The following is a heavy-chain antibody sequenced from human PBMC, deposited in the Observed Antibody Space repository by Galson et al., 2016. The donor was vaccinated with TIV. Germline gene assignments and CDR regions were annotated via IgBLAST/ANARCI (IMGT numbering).Heavy chain of an antibody. CDR2: ISTDGSSA. D-gene: IGHD1-26*01. Sequence: SLRLSCAASGFTFSSFWIHWVRQTPGKGLVWVSRISTDGSSANYADSVEGRFTISRDNAKNTVYLQMDSLRGDDTAVYYCARGLLGASVGFDIWVQGTMVTVSS. V-gene: IGHV3-74*01. CDR1: GFTFSSFW. CDR3: ARGLLGASVGFDI. J-gene: IGHJ3*02.